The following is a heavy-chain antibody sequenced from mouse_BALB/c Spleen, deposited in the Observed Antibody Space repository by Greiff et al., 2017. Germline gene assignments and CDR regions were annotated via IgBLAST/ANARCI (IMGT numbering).Heavy chain of an antibody. J-gene: IGHJ4*01. CDR1: GFTFSSFG. D-gene: IGHD2-1*01. V-gene: IGHV5-17*02. Sequence: EVQLVESGGGLVQPGGSRKLSCAASGFTFSSFGMHWVRQAPEKGLEWVAYISSGSSTIYYADTVKGRFTISRDNPTNTLFLQMTSLRSEDTAMYCCALYGNYDYAMDYWGQGTSVTVSS. CDR2: ISSGSSTI. CDR3: ALYGNYDYAMDY.